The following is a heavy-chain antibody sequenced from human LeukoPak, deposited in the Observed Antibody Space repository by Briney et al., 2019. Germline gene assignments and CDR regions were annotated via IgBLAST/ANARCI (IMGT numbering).Heavy chain of an antibody. CDR3: AREGVTVTTEMVWFDP. CDR2: IIPIFGTA. Sequence: ASVKVSCKASGGTFSSYAISWVRQAPGQGLEWMGGIIPIFGTANYAQKFQGRVTITADESTSTAYMELSSLRSEDTAVYYCAREGVTVTTEMVWFDPWGQGTLVTVSS. CDR1: GGTFSSYA. V-gene: IGHV1-69*13. J-gene: IGHJ5*02. D-gene: IGHD4-17*01.